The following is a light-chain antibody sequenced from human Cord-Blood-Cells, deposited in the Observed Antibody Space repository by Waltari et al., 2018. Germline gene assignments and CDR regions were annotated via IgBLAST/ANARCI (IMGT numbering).Light chain of an antibody. J-gene: IGLJ1*01. CDR3: CSYAGSSTYV. CDR1: SSDVGSDNL. V-gene: IGLV2-23*02. Sequence: QSALTPPASVSGSPGQSITISCTGTSSDVGSDNLVSWYQQHPGKAPKLMIYEVSKRPSGVSKRFSGSKSGNTASLTISGLQAEDEADYYCCSYAGSSTYVFGTGTKVTVL. CDR2: EVS.